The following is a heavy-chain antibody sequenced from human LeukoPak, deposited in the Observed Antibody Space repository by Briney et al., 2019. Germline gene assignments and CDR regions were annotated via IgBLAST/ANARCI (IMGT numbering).Heavy chain of an antibody. J-gene: IGHJ3*02. V-gene: IGHV3-30-3*01. CDR2: ISYDGRSD. CDR1: RFTFIDYA. Sequence: GGSLRLSCAASRFTFIDYAVHWVRQAPGKGLEWVALISYDGRSDYYADSVKGRFTISRHNSKNTLYLQMNSLRGDDTAVYYCARSRRVDAFDIWGQGTTVTVTS. CDR3: ARSRRVDAFDI. D-gene: IGHD3-10*01.